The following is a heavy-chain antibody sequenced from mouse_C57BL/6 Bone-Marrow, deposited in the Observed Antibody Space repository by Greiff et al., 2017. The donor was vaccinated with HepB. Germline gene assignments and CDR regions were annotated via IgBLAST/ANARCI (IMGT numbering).Heavy chain of an antibody. V-gene: IGHV1-52*01. CDR2: IDPSDSET. D-gene: IGHD1-1*01. CDR3: ARGGYYYGSSYGDY. Sequence: VQLQQSGAELVRPGSSVKLSCKASGYTFTSYWMHWVKQRPIQGLEWIGNIDPSDSETLYNQKFKDKATLTVDKSSSTAYMQLSSLTSEDSAVYYCARGGYYYGSSYGDYWGQGTTLTVSS. CDR1: GYTFTSYW. J-gene: IGHJ2*01.